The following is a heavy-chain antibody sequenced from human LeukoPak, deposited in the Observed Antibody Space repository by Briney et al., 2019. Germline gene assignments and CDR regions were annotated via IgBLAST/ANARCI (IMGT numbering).Heavy chain of an antibody. CDR3: ARDSPSVYYRLGAFDI. J-gene: IGHJ3*02. D-gene: IGHD3-22*01. Sequence: GGSLRLSCAASGFTFSNHGMSWVRQAPGKGLEWVSGISGSGGSTYYADSVKGRFTISRDNDKNSLYLQMNTLRAEDTAVYYCARDSPSVYYRLGAFDIWGQGTMVTVSS. CDR1: GFTFSNHG. V-gene: IGHV3-23*01. CDR2: ISGSGGST.